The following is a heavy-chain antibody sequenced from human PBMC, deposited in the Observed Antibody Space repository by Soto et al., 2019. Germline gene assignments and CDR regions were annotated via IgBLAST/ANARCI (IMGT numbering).Heavy chain of an antibody. J-gene: IGHJ6*02. CDR3: AKDRVRDSSGYYGAYGMDV. D-gene: IGHD3-22*01. Sequence: QVQLVESGGGVVQPGRSLRLSCAASGFTFSSYGMHWVRQAPGKGLEWVAVISYDGSNKYYADSVKGRFTISRDNSKNTLYLQMNSLRAEDTAVYYCAKDRVRDSSGYYGAYGMDVWGQGTTVTVSS. V-gene: IGHV3-30*18. CDR1: GFTFSSYG. CDR2: ISYDGSNK.